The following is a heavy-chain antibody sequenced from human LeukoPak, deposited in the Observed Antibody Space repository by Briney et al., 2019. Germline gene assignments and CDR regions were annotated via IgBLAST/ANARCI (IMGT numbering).Heavy chain of an antibody. V-gene: IGHV7-4-1*02. CDR1: GYTFTSYA. D-gene: IGHD2-2*01. CDR2: INTNTGSP. CDR3: ARFSAAHFPDAFDI. J-gene: IGHJ3*02. Sequence: ASVKVSCKASGYTFTSYAMNWVRQAPGQGLEWMGWINTNTGSPTYAQGFTGRFVFSLDTSVSTAYLQISSLKAEDTAVYYCARFSAAHFPDAFDIWGQGTMVTVSS.